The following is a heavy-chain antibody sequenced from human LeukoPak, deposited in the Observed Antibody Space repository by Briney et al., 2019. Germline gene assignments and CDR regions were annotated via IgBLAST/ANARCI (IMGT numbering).Heavy chain of an antibody. CDR1: GFTFSSYC. D-gene: IGHD6-19*01. V-gene: IGHV3-74*01. Sequence: GRSLRLSCAASGFTFSSYCMHWVRQAPGKGLVWVSRINSDGSSRSYADSVKGRFTISRDNAKNTLYLQMNSLRAEDTAVYDCARDVANSSGPEGYWGQGTLVTVSS. CDR3: ARDVANSSGPEGY. J-gene: IGHJ4*02. CDR2: INSDGSSR.